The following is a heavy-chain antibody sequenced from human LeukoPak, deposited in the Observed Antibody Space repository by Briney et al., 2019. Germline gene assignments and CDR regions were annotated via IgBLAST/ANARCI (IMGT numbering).Heavy chain of an antibody. D-gene: IGHD1-26*01. CDR1: GYTFSSYA. V-gene: IGHV1-69*13. CDR2: IIPIFGTA. J-gene: IGHJ4*02. Sequence: GASVKVSCKASGYTFSSYAISWVRQAPGQGLEWMGGIIPIFGTANYAQKFQGRVTITADESTSTAYMELSSLRSEDTAVYYCARGRWELLAGLLFVYWGQGTLVTVSS. CDR3: ARGRWELLAGLLFVY.